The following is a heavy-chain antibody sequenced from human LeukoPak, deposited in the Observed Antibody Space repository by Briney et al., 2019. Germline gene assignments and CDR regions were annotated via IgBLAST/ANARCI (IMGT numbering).Heavy chain of an antibody. CDR2: IWYDGSNK. Sequence: SCKASGGTFSSYGMHWVRQAPGKGLEWVAVIWYDGSNKYYADSVKGRFTISRDNSKNTLYLQMNSLRAEDTAVYYCARAVGATQAFDYWGQGTLVTVSS. CDR3: ARAVGATQAFDY. CDR1: GGTFSSYG. J-gene: IGHJ4*02. D-gene: IGHD1-26*01. V-gene: IGHV3-33*01.